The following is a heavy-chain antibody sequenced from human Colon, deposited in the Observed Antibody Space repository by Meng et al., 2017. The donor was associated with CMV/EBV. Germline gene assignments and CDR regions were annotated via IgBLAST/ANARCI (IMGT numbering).Heavy chain of an antibody. CDR3: ASLSGGDFDY. V-gene: IGHV1-2*02. CDR1: GYTFTGYF. Sequence: LLQFAAEVTKPGASVKVSCKASGYTFTGYFMYWVRQAPGQGLEWLGVINPITGGTNYAQKFQGRVTMTRDTSMNTAYMELSRLRSDDTAVYYCASLSGGDFDYWGQGTLVTVSS. CDR2: INPITGGT. D-gene: IGHD1-26*01. J-gene: IGHJ4*02.